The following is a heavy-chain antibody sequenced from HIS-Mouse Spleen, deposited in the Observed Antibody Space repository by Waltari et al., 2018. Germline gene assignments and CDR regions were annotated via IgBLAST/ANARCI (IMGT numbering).Heavy chain of an antibody. CDR2: IYYSGSP. V-gene: IGHV4-39*07. J-gene: IGHJ2*01. CDR1: GGSISSSSYY. D-gene: IGHD6-13*01. Sequence: QLQLQESGPGLVKPSETLSLTCTVSGGSISSSSYYWGWIRQPPGKGLGWIGSIYYSGSPYYNPSLKCRVTISVTTSKNQFSLKLSSVTAADTAVYYCAREIPYSSSWYDWYFDLWGRGTLVTVSS. CDR3: AREIPYSSSWYDWYFDL.